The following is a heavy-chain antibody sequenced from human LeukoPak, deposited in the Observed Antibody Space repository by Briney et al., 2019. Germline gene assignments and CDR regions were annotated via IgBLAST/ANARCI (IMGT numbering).Heavy chain of an antibody. CDR2: ISNNSSYI. CDR3: ARGGPNYDTSGYYGDDAFDI. Sequence: GGSLRLSCAASGFPFRIYAMNLVRPAPGKGLEWVSSISNNSSYIYYADSVQGRFTISRDNVKNSLYLQMNSLRAEDTAVYYCARGGPNYDTSGYYGDDAFDIWGRGTMVVVSS. D-gene: IGHD3-22*01. J-gene: IGHJ3*02. V-gene: IGHV3-21*01. CDR1: GFPFRIYA.